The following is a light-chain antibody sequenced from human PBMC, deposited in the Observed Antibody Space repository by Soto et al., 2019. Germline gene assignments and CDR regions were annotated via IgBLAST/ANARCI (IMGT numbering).Light chain of an antibody. CDR1: SSDVGSYTL. CDR3: CSFAGSSTPVL. J-gene: IGLJ2*01. Sequence: QSALTQPASVSGSPGQSITISCTGTSSDVGSYTLVSWYQQHPGKAPKLMIYEGSKRPSGVSNRFSGSKSGNTASLTISGLQAEDEADYYCCSFAGSSTPVLFGGGTKVTVL. V-gene: IGLV2-23*01. CDR2: EGS.